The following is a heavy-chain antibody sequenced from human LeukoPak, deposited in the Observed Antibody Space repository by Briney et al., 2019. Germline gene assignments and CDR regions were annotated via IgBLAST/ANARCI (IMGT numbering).Heavy chain of an antibody. CDR3: ARRVRSFGMVSYFDY. CDR1: GGSISSYY. V-gene: IGHV4-59*01. J-gene: IGHJ4*02. CDR2: ISYSGTT. Sequence: SETLSLTCTVSGGSISSYYWSWIRQPPGKGLEWIGYISYSGTTNYNPSLKSRVTISVAPSKNQFSLKLRSVTAPDTAVYYCARRVRSFGMVSYFDYWGQGTLVTVSP. D-gene: IGHD3-3*01.